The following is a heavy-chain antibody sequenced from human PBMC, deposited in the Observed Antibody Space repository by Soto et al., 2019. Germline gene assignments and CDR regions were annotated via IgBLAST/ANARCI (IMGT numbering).Heavy chain of an antibody. D-gene: IGHD2-2*01. J-gene: IGHJ4*01. Sequence: QVQLVQSGAGVKKPGSSVKVSCKASGGTFNNYTFSWVRQAPGQGLVWMRGIIPMFGTPNNAQKFQVRVTITADESTGSTYIELSNLRTEDTPVYYCARGCSSSSYYRIYYSGNGTLVTV. CDR1: GGTFNNYT. CDR2: IIPMFGTP. CDR3: ARGCSSSSYYRIYY. V-gene: IGHV1-69*01.